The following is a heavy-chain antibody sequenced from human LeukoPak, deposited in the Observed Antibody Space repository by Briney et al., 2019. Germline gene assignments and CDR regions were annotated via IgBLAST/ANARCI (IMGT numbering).Heavy chain of an antibody. CDR3: ARRVYCSSTSCYTLIDY. Sequence: GGSLRLSCAASGFTFSSYWMSWVRQAPGKGLEWVAHIKQDGSEKYYVDSVRGRFTISRDNAKNSLYLQMNSLRVEDTAVYYCARRVYCSSTSCYTLIDYWGQGTLVTVSS. D-gene: IGHD2-2*02. V-gene: IGHV3-7*01. J-gene: IGHJ4*02. CDR2: IKQDGSEK. CDR1: GFTFSSYW.